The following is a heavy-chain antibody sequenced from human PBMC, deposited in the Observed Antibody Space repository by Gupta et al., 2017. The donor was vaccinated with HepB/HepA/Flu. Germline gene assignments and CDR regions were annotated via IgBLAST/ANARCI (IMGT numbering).Heavy chain of an antibody. CDR3: ARLNWNFQFDP. V-gene: IGHV3-11*04. J-gene: IGHJ5*02. D-gene: IGHD1-7*01. CDR2: ISSSGITT. CDR1: GFRFSDYH. Sequence: QVQLVESGGGLAKPGGSLRLSCAASGFRFSDYHMSWIRQAPGKGLEWMSYISSSGITTHYADLVTGRFTISRDNAKNSLYLRMESLRAEDTAIYYCARLNWNFQFDPWGHGTRVTVSS.